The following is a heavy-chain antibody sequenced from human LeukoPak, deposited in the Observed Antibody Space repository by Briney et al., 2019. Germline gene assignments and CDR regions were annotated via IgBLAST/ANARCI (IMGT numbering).Heavy chain of an antibody. CDR2: ISYDGSNK. CDR1: GFTFSSYA. CDR3: AREARRDGYNYNYYGMDV. J-gene: IGHJ6*02. D-gene: IGHD5-24*01. V-gene: IGHV3-30-3*01. Sequence: GGSLRLSCAASGFTFSSYAMHWVRQAPGKGLEWVAVISYDGSNKYYADSVKGRFTISRDNSKNTLYLQMNSLRAEDTAVYYCAREARRDGYNYNYYGMDVWGQGTTVTVSS.